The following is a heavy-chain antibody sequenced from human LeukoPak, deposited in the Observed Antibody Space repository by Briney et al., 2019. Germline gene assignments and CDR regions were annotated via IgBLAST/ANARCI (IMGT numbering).Heavy chain of an antibody. CDR3: ARDGSEYYDILTGYYFDY. J-gene: IGHJ4*02. CDR1: GFTFSSYE. V-gene: IGHV3-48*03. Sequence: GGSLRLSCAASGFTFSSYEMNWVRQAPGKGLEWVSYISSSGSTIYYADSVKGRFTISRDNAKNSLYLQMNSLRAEDTAVYYCARDGSEYYDILTGYYFDYWGQGNLVTVSS. D-gene: IGHD3-9*01. CDR2: ISSSGSTI.